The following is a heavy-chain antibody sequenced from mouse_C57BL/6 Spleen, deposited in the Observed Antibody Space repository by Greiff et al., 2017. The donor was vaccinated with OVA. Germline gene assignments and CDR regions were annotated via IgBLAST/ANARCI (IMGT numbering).Heavy chain of an antibody. CDR3: ESGIGSGCSFDY. V-gene: IGHV1-50*01. J-gene: IGHJ2*01. CDR1: GYTFTSYW. Sequence: VQLQQPGAELVKPGASVKLSCKASGYTFTSYWMHWVKQRPGQGLEWIGEIDPSDGYTNYNQKFKGKATLTVDTSSSTAYMQLSSLTSEDSAVYAGESGIGSGCSFDYWGQGTTLTVSS. CDR2: IDPSDGYT. D-gene: IGHD2-2*01.